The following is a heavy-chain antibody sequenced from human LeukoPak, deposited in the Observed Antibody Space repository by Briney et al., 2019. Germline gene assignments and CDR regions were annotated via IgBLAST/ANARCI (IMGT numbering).Heavy chain of an antibody. V-gene: IGHV3-30*04. CDR3: ARDPPFSSGWSQNFFDY. J-gene: IGHJ4*02. Sequence: GGSLRLSCAPSGFTFDTYAMHWVRQAPGKGLEWVAVISYDGGNRNYGDSVKGRFTISRDNSKNTLYLEMNSLRPEDTAVYYCARDPPFSSGWSQNFFDYWGQGTLVTVSS. D-gene: IGHD6-19*01. CDR1: GFTFDTYA. CDR2: ISYDGGNR.